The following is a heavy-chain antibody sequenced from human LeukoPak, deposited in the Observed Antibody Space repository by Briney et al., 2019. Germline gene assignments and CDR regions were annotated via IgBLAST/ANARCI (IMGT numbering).Heavy chain of an antibody. CDR1: GGSFSGYY. V-gene: IGHV4-34*01. J-gene: IGHJ4*02. CDR3: ARARSYSGSLYFDY. D-gene: IGHD1-26*01. Sequence: SETLSLTCAVYGGSFSGYYWSWIRQPPGKGLEWIGEINHSGSTNYNPSLKSRVTISVDTSKNQSSLKLSSVTAADTAVYYCARARSYSGSLYFDYWGQGTLVTVSS. CDR2: INHSGST.